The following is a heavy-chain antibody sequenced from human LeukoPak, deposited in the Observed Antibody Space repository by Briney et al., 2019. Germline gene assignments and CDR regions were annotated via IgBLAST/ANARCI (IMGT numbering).Heavy chain of an antibody. CDR2: VSYVGYT. D-gene: IGHD4-23*01. V-gene: IGHV4-61*01. CDR3: ARTSTVVTPGYFQR. Sequence: SETLSLTCTVSGGSVNSDSCFWSWIPQPPGKGLEWIGYVSYVGYTNYNPSLKSRVTISVDTSKNQFSLKLISVTAADTAVYYCARTSTVVTPGYFQRWSQGTLVTVSS. CDR1: GGSVNSDSCF. J-gene: IGHJ1*01.